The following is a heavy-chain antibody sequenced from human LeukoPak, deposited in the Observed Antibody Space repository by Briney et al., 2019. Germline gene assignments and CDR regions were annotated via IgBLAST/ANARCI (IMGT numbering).Heavy chain of an antibody. CDR2: ITDNGNTT. CDR3: ATLRLSDHFDY. J-gene: IGHJ4*02. CDR1: GFTFSSYA. V-gene: IGHV3-23*05. Sequence: GGSLRLSCAASGFTFSSYAMSWVRLSAGRGLEWVSAITDNGNTTYYADSVQGRFTISRDNSKSTLYLQMNSLGVEDTAVYYCATLRLSDHFDYWGLGTLVTVSS. D-gene: IGHD2-15*01.